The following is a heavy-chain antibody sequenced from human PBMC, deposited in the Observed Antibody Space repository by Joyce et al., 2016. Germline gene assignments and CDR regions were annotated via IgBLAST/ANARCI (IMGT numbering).Heavy chain of an antibody. V-gene: IGHV1-69*01. J-gene: IGHJ4*02. Sequence: HVQLEQSGAEVKKPGSSVKVSCKTSGDIFNAYGINWVRQAPGQGLEWLGGIVPMSATTDYAQKFLGRLTISAHEPTSTVYMELSSLRSDDTGTYYCARGRGDDFWSGYYGSIDYWGQGTLVSVSS. CDR2: IVPMSATT. CDR1: GDIFNAYG. CDR3: ARGRGDDFWSGYYGSIDY. D-gene: IGHD3-3*01.